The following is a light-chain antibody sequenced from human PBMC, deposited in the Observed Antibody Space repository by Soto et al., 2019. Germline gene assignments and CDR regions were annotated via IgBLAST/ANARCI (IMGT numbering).Light chain of an antibody. CDR1: QGISNY. CDR2: AAP. V-gene: IGKV1-27*01. J-gene: IGKJ3*01. Sequence: DFQLTQSPSSLSASVGDRATITCGPSQGISNYLAGYQQKPGKVPKLLIYAAPTLQSGVPSRFSGSGSGTDFTLTISSLQPEDVATYYCQKYNSAPPFTFGPGTKVDSK. CDR3: QKYNSAPPFT.